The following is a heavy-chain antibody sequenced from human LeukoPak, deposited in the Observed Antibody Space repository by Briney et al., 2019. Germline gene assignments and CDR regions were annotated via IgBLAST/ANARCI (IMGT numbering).Heavy chain of an antibody. J-gene: IGHJ6*02. D-gene: IGHD3-16*01. V-gene: IGHV4-61*05. CDR3: ARGALNTWYGMDV. CDR1: GGSISSSSYY. CDR2: IYNIGST. Sequence: SETLSLTCTVSGGSISSSSYYWGWIRQPPGKGLEWIGYIYNIGSTNYNPSLKSRVTISVDTSKNQFSLELSSVTAADTAVYYCARGALNTWYGMDVWGQGTTVTVSS.